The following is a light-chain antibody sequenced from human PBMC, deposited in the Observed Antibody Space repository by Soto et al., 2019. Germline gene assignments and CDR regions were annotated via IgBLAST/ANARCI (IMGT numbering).Light chain of an antibody. CDR2: KAS. J-gene: IGKJ4*01. Sequence: DIQMTQSPSTLSGSVGDRVTITCRASQTISSWLAWYQQKPGKAPKLLIYKASTLQSGVPSRFSGSGSGTEFTLIISSLQPEDFATYYCQQSFSSPRTFGGGTKVDIK. V-gene: IGKV1-5*03. CDR1: QTISSW. CDR3: QQSFSSPRT.